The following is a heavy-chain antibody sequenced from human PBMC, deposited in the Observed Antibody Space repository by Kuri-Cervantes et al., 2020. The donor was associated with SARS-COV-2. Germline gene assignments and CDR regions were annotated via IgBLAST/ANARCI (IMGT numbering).Heavy chain of an antibody. CDR3: ARRKGIGSYYGLYFDY. V-gene: IGHV4-39*07. CDR1: GGSISSSSYY. Sequence: SETLSLTCTVSGGSISSSSYYWGWIRQPPGKGLEWIGSIYYSGSTNYNPSLKSRVTISVDTSKNQFSLKLSSVTAADTAVYYCARRKGIGSYYGLYFDYWGQGTLVAVSS. D-gene: IGHD1-26*01. CDR2: IYYSGST. J-gene: IGHJ4*02.